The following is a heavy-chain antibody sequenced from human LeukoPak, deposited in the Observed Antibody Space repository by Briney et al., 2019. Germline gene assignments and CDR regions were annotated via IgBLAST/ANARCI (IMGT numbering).Heavy chain of an antibody. J-gene: IGHJ3*02. Sequence: GASVKVSCKASGYTFTSYGISWVRQAPGQGLEWMGWISAYNGNTNYAQKLQGRVTMTTDTSTSTAYMELRSLRSDDTAVYYCAKDLSGPGIAAAFDAFDIWGQGTMVTVSS. V-gene: IGHV1-18*01. CDR1: GYTFTSYG. CDR2: ISAYNGNT. CDR3: AKDLSGPGIAAAFDAFDI. D-gene: IGHD6-13*01.